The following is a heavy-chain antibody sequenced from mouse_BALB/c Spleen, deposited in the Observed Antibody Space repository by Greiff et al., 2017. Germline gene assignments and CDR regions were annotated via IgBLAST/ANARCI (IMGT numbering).Heavy chain of an antibody. CDR2: ISSGSSTI. CDR3: ARSRGPTTLFAY. D-gene: IGHD2-12*01. Sequence: EVKLVESGGGLAQPGGSRKLSCAASGFTFSSFGMHWVRQAPEKGLEWVAYISSGSSTIYYADTVKGRFTISRDNPKNTLFLQMTSLRSEDTAMYYCARSRGPTTLFAYWGQGTLVTVSA. J-gene: IGHJ3*01. CDR1: GFTFSSFG. V-gene: IGHV5-17*02.